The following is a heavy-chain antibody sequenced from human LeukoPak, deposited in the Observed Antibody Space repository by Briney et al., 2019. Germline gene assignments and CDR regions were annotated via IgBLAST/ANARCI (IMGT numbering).Heavy chain of an antibody. CDR1: AFTFCTYV. V-gene: IGHV3-53*01. Sequence: PGGSLRLSCAASAFTFCTYVMHWVRQAPGKGLEWVSVIYSGGSTCYADSVKGRFTISRDNSKNTQYLQMNSLRAEDTAVYYCALTPDTAMATDYWGQGTLVTVSS. D-gene: IGHD5-18*01. CDR3: ALTPDTAMATDY. J-gene: IGHJ4*02. CDR2: IYSGGST.